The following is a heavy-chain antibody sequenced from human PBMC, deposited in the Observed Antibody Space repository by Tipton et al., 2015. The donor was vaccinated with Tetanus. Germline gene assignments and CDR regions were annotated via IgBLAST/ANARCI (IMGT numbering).Heavy chain of an antibody. CDR3: ARHSSSWDYFYYYGMDV. J-gene: IGHJ6*02. Sequence: GLVKPSESLSLTCSVSGGPISSNTYSWDWIRQPPGEGLEWVGSISYSGTTDYNPSLKSRVTISVDTSKNQFSLKLSSVTAADTAVYYCARHSSSWDYFYYYGMDVWGQGTMVTVSS. CDR1: GGPISSNTYS. V-gene: IGHV4-39*01. D-gene: IGHD6-13*01. CDR2: ISYSGTT.